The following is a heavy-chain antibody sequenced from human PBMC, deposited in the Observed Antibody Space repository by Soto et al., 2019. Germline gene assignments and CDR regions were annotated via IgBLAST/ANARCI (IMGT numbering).Heavy chain of an antibody. V-gene: IGHV1-69*02. D-gene: IGHD6-19*01. CDR2: IIPILGIA. Sequence: SVKVSCKASGGTFSSYTISWVRQAPGQGLEWMGRIIPILGIANYAQKFQGRVTITADKSTSTAYMELSSLRSEDTAVYYCARGGSSGPFGYWGQGTLVTVSS. J-gene: IGHJ4*02. CDR3: ARGGSSGPFGY. CDR1: GGTFSSYT.